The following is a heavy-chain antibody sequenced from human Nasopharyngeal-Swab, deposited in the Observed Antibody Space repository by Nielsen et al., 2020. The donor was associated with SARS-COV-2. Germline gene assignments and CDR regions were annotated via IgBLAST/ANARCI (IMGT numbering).Heavy chain of an antibody. J-gene: IGHJ6*03. CDR2: ISSSSSTI. CDR1: GFTFSSYS. CDR3: AKSVCSGTNCYSYYYYMDV. D-gene: IGHD2-2*02. Sequence: GESLKISCAASGFTFSSYSMNWVRQAPGKGLEWVSYISSSSSTIYYADSVKGRFTISRDNAKNSLYLQMNSLRAEDTAVYYCAKSVCSGTNCYSYYYYMDVWGKGTTVTVSS. V-gene: IGHV3-48*01.